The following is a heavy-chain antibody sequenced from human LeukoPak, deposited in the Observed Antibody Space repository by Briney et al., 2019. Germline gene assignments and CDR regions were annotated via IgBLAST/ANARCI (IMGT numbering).Heavy chain of an antibody. V-gene: IGHV3-7*05. D-gene: IGHD6-19*01. Sequence: GGSLRLSCIASGFTFSSYWMSWVRQAPGGGLEWVANIKEDGSKEYYVDSVKGRFTISRDNAKISLYLQMNSLRAEDTAVYFCASQFWWAAVAGTTLDYWGQGTLVTVSS. CDR3: ASQFWWAAVAGTTLDY. CDR2: IKEDGSKE. CDR1: GFTFSSYW. J-gene: IGHJ4*02.